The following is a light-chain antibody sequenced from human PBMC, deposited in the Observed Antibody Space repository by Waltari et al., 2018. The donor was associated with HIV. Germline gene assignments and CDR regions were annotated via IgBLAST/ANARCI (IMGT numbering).Light chain of an antibody. V-gene: IGLV2-8*01. CDR1: GNDVGGYNY. CDR2: DVT. CDR3: SSYAGSAVV. J-gene: IGLJ2*01. Sequence: QSALTQPPSASGSPGQSVTISCTGTGNDVGGYNYVSWYQLHPGKAPKLLIYDVTKRPSGVPDRFSGSKSRNTASLTVSGLQGDDEADYYCSSYAGSAVVFGGGTKLTVL.